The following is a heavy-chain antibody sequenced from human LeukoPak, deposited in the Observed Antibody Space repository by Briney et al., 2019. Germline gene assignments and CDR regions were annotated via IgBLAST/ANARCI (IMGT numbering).Heavy chain of an antibody. CDR2: ISSSSNTI. Sequence: GGSLRLSCAASGFTFGTYNMNWVRQAPGKGLEWLSYISSSSNTIYYADSVKGRFTVSRDNAKNSLYLQMNSLRAEDTAVYYCARHIAGMDVWGQGTTVTVSS. CDR1: GFTFGTYN. CDR3: ARHIAGMDV. J-gene: IGHJ6*02. V-gene: IGHV3-48*01.